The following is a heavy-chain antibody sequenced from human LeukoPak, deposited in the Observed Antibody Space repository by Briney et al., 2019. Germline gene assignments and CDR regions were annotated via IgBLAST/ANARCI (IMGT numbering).Heavy chain of an antibody. CDR2: IHSSGST. V-gene: IGHV4-59*01. J-gene: IGHJ4*02. CDR1: GGSISDYY. D-gene: IGHD6-13*01. Sequence: SETLSLTCTVSGGSISDYYWSWIRQPPGKGLEWIAYIHSSGSTNYNPSLKSRVTISVDMSKNQFSLKLASLTTADTAIYYCARALSVTAAGPGYWGQGTPVTVSS. CDR3: ARALSVTAAGPGY.